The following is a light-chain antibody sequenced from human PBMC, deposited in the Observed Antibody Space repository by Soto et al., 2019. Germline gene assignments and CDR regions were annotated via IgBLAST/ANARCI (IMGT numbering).Light chain of an antibody. CDR3: QQYNTFSWT. J-gene: IGKJ1*01. CDR2: DAS. V-gene: IGKV1-5*01. Sequence: DSQMTQSPSTLSASLGDRVTITGVASKSINSWLAWYQHKPGKAPKLLIFDASSLESGVPSRFSGSGSGTEFTLTISSLHPDDFATYFCQQYNTFSWTFGQGTQVDIK. CDR1: KSINSW.